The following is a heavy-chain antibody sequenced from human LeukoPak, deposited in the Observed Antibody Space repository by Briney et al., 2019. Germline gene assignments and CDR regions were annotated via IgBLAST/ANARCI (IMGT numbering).Heavy chain of an antibody. CDR1: GGSFSGYY. CDR2: INHSGST. Sequence: SETLSLTCAVYGGSFSGYYWSWIRQPPGKGLERIGEINHSGSTNYNPSLKSRVTISVDTSKNQFSLKLSSVTAADTAVYYCARGPFEYSGYEPYYFDYWGQGTLVTVSS. D-gene: IGHD5-12*01. V-gene: IGHV4-34*01. CDR3: ARGPFEYSGYEPYYFDY. J-gene: IGHJ4*02.